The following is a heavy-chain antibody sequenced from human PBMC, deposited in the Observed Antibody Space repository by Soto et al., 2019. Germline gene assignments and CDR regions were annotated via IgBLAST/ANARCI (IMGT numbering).Heavy chain of an antibody. CDR3: ARGGDSYIDY. CDR1: GFSFSISP. CDR2: ISYDGTNK. J-gene: IGHJ4*02. Sequence: SLRLSCAASGFSFSISPMHWVRQAPGKGLEWVALISYDGTNKFYADSVKGRFTISRDNSKSTLYLQMNSLRVEDTAMYYCARGGDSYIDYWGQGALVTVSS. V-gene: IGHV3-30-3*01. D-gene: IGHD2-21*02.